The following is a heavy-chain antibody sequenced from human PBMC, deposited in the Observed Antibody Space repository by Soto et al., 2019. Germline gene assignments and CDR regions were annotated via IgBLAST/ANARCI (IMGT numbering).Heavy chain of an antibody. J-gene: IGHJ4*02. Sequence: PGGSLRLSCTASGFTVSDYSVNWVRQAPGKGLEWISYISTTGDLIFYADSVKGRFTIARDIAKNSLYLQMDSLRDEDSAVYYCATWAIAVGGEGFWGQGTLLTVSS. CDR3: ATWAIAVGGEGF. CDR2: ISTTGDLI. CDR1: GFTVSDYS. D-gene: IGHD2-21*01. V-gene: IGHV3-48*02.